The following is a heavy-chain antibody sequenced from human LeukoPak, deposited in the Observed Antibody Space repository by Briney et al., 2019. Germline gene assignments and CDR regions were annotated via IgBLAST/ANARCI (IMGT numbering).Heavy chain of an antibody. J-gene: IGHJ4*02. CDR3: ARLNSSSWYLTLDY. CDR1: GFTFSSYA. D-gene: IGHD6-13*01. Sequence: PGGSLRLSCAASGFTFSSYAMHWVRQAPGKGLEYFSAMSSNGGSTYYANSVKGRFTISRDNSKNTLYLQMGSLRAEDMAVYYCARLNSSSWYLTLDYWGQGTLVTVSS. V-gene: IGHV3-64*01. CDR2: MSSNGGST.